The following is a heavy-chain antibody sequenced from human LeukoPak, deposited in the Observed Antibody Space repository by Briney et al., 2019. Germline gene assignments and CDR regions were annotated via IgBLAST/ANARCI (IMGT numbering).Heavy chain of an antibody. Sequence: QSGGSLRLSCTASGFTFGDYAMSWIRQAPGKGLEWVGFIRSKAYGETADYAASVKGRFTVSRDDSKAIAYLQMNSLKTEDTAVYYCTRRDGYDFGGNYYYGMDVWGQGTTVTVSS. J-gene: IGHJ6*02. V-gene: IGHV3-49*03. CDR1: GFTFGDYA. D-gene: IGHD5-24*01. CDR3: TRRDGYDFGGNYYYGMDV. CDR2: IRSKAYGETA.